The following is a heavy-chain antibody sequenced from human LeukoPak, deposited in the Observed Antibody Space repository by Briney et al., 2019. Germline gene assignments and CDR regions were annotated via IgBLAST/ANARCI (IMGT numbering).Heavy chain of an antibody. CDR3: AKVYKGYCSSTTCYTLDY. V-gene: IGHV3-30*18. Sequence: GGSLRLSCAASGFTFSSFGLHWVRQAPGKGLKWVALILFDGVNKYYADSVKGRFTISRDNSKNTLYLQMNSLRAEDTAVYYCAKVYKGYCSSTTCYTLDYWGQGTLVTVSS. D-gene: IGHD2-2*02. CDR1: GFTFSSFG. CDR2: ILFDGVNK. J-gene: IGHJ4*02.